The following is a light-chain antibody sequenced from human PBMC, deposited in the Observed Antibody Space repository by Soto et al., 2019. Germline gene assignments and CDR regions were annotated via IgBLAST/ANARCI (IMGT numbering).Light chain of an antibody. CDR2: RNN. J-gene: IGLJ1*01. Sequence: QSVLTQPPSASGTPGQRVTISCSGSSSNIGTNAVNWYQQLPGTAPKLLVYRNNQRPSGVPDRFSSSKSGTSASLAISGLQSEDEADYSCAAWDDSLNGYVFGTGTKLTVL. V-gene: IGLV1-44*01. CDR1: SSNIGTNA. CDR3: AAWDDSLNGYV.